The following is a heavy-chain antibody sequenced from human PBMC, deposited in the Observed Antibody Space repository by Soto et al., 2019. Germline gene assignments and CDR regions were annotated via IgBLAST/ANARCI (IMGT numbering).Heavy chain of an antibody. V-gene: IGHV4-34*01. J-gene: IGHJ6*02. CDR1: GGSFSGYY. D-gene: IGHD3-10*01. CDR2: INHSGST. Sequence: PSETLSLTCAVYGGSFSGYYWSWFRQPPGKGLEWIGEINHSGSTNYNPSLKSRVTISVDTSKNQVSLKLSSVTAADTAVYYCARVSGIYYYGMDVWGQGTTVT. CDR3: ARVSGIYYYGMDV.